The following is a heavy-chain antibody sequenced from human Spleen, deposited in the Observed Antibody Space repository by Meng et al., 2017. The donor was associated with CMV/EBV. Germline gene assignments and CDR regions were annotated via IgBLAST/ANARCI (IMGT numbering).Heavy chain of an antibody. CDR2: INPSGGST. J-gene: IGHJ4*02. CDR1: EYSFTSYG. Sequence: ASVKVSCKASEYSFTSYGISWVRQAPGQGLEWMGKINPSGGSTSYSQRLQGRVTMTRDMSTSTVYMELSSLRSEDMAVYYCARDVAYDYSRSPKRVFDYWGQGTLVTVSS. CDR3: ARDVAYDYSRSPKRVFDY. V-gene: IGHV1-46*04. D-gene: IGHD6-6*01.